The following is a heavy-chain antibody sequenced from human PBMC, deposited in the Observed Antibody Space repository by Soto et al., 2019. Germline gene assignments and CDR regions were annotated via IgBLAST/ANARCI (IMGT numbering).Heavy chain of an antibody. CDR3: ARAYSSMISHGPFDY. CDR2: IYYSGST. D-gene: IGHD6-13*01. Sequence: QVQLQESGPGLVKPSETLSLTCTVSGGSISSYYWSWIQQPPGTGLEWIGYIYYSGSTNYNPSLKSRVTISVDTSKNQFSLKLSSVTAADTAVYYCARAYSSMISHGPFDYWGQGTLVTVSS. CDR1: GGSISSYY. J-gene: IGHJ4*02. V-gene: IGHV4-59*01.